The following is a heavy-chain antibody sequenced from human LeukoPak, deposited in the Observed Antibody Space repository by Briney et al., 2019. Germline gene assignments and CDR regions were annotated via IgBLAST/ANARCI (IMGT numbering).Heavy chain of an antibody. CDR2: IKSKTDGGTT. CDR3: TTVTSASSSWYRY. Sequence: GGSLRLSCAASGFTFSNAWMSWVRQAPGKGLEWVGRIKSKTDGGTTDYAAPVKGRFTISRDGSKNTLYLQMNSLQTEDTAVYYCTTVTSASSSWYRYWGQGTLVTVSS. D-gene: IGHD6-13*01. J-gene: IGHJ4*02. V-gene: IGHV3-15*01. CDR1: GFTFSNAW.